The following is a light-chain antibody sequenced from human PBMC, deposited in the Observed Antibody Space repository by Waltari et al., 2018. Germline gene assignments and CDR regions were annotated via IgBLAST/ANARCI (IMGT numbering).Light chain of an antibody. J-gene: IGKJ1*01. CDR1: QSVLYSSNNKNF. CDR2: WAS. V-gene: IGKV4-1*01. CDR3: QQYYSTPWT. Sequence: DIVMTQSPDSLSVSLGERATINCKSSQSVLYSSNNKNFLAWYQQKPGQPPKLLIYWASTRQSGVPDRVSGSGSGTDFTLTISSLQAEDVAVYYCQQYYSTPWTFGQGTKVETK.